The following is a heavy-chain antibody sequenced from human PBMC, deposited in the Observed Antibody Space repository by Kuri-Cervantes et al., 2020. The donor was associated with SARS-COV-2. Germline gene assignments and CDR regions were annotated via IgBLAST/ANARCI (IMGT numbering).Heavy chain of an antibody. CDR1: GFTFSSCA. J-gene: IGHJ4*02. CDR2: ISYDGSSE. Sequence: GESLKICCAAAGFTFSSCAMHWVRLAPGKGLEWVAFISYDGSSEYYADSVRGRFTVSRDNSKNTLYLQVNSLRADDTAVYYCAKDETEYNYNYSFDYWGQGTLVTVSS. D-gene: IGHD1-1*01. CDR3: AKDETEYNYNYSFDY. V-gene: IGHV3-30*04.